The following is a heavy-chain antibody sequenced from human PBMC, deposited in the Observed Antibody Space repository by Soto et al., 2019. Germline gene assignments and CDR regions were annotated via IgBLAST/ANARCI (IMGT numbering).Heavy chain of an antibody. CDR1: GDSISAYC. Sequence: SETLSLTCTVSGDSISAYCWRWVRQHPGKGLEWIGNIHYNGNTKYNPSLKSRVTMSVDTSKNQFSLRLSSVTAADTATYYCASPPPLTVQTIEAEFFQHWGLGTLVTGSS. V-gene: IGHV4-59*08. CDR2: IHYNGNT. D-gene: IGHD2-8*01. J-gene: IGHJ1*01. CDR3: ASPPPLTVQTIEAEFFQH.